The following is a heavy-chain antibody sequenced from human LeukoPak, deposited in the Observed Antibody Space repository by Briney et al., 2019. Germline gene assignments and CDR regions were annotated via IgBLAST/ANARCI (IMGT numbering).Heavy chain of an antibody. CDR3: ARRGYSSSFDNWFDP. CDR1: GGSFSGYY. J-gene: IGHJ5*02. CDR2: IYYSGST. Sequence: KPSETLSLTCAVYGGSFSGYYWSWIRQPPGKGLEWIGYIYYSGSTNYNPSLKSRVTISVDTSKNQFSLKLSSVTAADTAVYYCARRGYSSSFDNWFDPWGQGTLVTVSS. V-gene: IGHV4-59*08. D-gene: IGHD6-6*01.